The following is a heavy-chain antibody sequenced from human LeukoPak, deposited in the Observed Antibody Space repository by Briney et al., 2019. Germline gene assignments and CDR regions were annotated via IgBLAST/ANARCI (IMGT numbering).Heavy chain of an antibody. CDR3: XXXXXYYYGSETYYFFEH. CDR1: GFTFSRYA. V-gene: IGHV3-23*01. CDR2: ISGSGGST. D-gene: IGHD3-10*01. Sequence: GGSLRLSCAASGFTFSRYAMSWVRQAPGKGLEWVSAISGSGGSTYYADSVKGRFTISRDNSKNTLYLQMNSLRVEDTAVYYXXXXXXYYYGSETYYFFEHWGQGTPVTASS. J-gene: IGHJ4*02.